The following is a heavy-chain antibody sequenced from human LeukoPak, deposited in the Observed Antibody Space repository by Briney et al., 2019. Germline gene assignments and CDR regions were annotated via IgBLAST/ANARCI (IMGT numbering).Heavy chain of an antibody. CDR2: INHSGST. CDR3: ARRSGSYWGSRLGYFDY. V-gene: IGHV4-34*01. D-gene: IGHD1-26*01. CDR1: GGSFSGYY. J-gene: IGHJ4*02. Sequence: SETLSLTCAVYGGSFSGYYWSWIRQPPGKGLEWVGEINHSGSTNYNPSLKSRVTISVDTSKNQFSLKLSSVTAADTAVYYCARRSGSYWGSRLGYFDYWGQGTLVTVSS.